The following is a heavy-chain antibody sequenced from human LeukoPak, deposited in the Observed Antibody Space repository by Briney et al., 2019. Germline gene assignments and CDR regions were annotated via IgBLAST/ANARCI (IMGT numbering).Heavy chain of an antibody. J-gene: IGHJ4*02. D-gene: IGHD3-22*01. CDR3: ARRGYYDSSGYYYFDY. V-gene: IGHV4-34*01. CDR1: GGSFSGYY. Sequence: SETLSLTCAVYGGSFSGYYWSWIRQPPGKGLEWIGEINHSGSTNYNPSLKSRVTISVDTSKNQFSLKLSSVTAADTAVYYCARRGYYDSSGYYYFDYWGQGTLVTVSP. CDR2: INHSGST.